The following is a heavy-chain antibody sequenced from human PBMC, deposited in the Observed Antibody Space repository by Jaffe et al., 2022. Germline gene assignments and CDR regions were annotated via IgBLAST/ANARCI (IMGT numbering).Heavy chain of an antibody. Sequence: QVQLQESGPGLVKPSQTLSLTCTVSGGSISSGSYYWSWIRQPAGKGLEWIGRIYTSGSTNYNPSLKSRVTISVDTSKNQFSLKLSSVTAADTAVYYCARVRSSGWSDWFDPWGQGTLVTVSS. CDR1: GGSISSGSYY. CDR2: IYTSGST. D-gene: IGHD6-19*01. V-gene: IGHV4-61*02. CDR3: ARVRSSGWSDWFDP. J-gene: IGHJ5*02.